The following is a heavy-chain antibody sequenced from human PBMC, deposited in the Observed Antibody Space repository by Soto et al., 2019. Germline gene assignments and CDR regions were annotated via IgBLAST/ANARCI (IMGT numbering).Heavy chain of an antibody. J-gene: IGHJ4*02. CDR2: ISSSSSYI. Sequence: EVQLVESGGGLVKPGGSLRLSCAASGFTFSSYSMNWVRQAPGKGLEWVSSISSSSSYIYYADSVKGRFTISRDNAENSLYLQMNSLRDEDTAVYYCARGLPYSRSWDYFDYWGQGTLVTVSS. CDR3: ARGLPYSRSWDYFDY. CDR1: GFTFSSYS. D-gene: IGHD6-13*01. V-gene: IGHV3-21*01.